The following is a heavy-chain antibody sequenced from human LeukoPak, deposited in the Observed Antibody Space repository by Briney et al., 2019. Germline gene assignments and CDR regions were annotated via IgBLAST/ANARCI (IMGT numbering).Heavy chain of an antibody. Sequence: ASVKVSCKASGYTFTSYYMHWVRQAPGQGLEWMGIINPSGGSTSYAQKFQGRVTMTRDTSTSTVYMELSSLRSEDTAVYYCARDRGYSYGFGNSGLSYWGQGTLVTVSS. CDR1: GYTFTSYY. D-gene: IGHD5-18*01. CDR3: ARDRGYSYGFGNSGLSY. J-gene: IGHJ4*02. V-gene: IGHV1-46*01. CDR2: INPSGGST.